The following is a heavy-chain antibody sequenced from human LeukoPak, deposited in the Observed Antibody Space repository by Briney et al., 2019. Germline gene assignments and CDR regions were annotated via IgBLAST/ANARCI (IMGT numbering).Heavy chain of an antibody. CDR3: AGLQIPGWFDP. Sequence: GASVKVSCKASGYTFTSYDINWVRQATGQGLEWMGWMNPNSGNTGYAQKFQGRVTITRNTSISTAYMELSSLRSEDTAVYYCAGLQIPGWFDPWGQGTLVTVSS. V-gene: IGHV1-8*03. CDR1: GYTFTSYD. D-gene: IGHD4-11*01. J-gene: IGHJ5*02. CDR2: MNPNSGNT.